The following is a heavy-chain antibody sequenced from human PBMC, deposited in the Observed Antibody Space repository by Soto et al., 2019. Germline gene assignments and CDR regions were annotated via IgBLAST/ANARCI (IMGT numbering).Heavy chain of an antibody. D-gene: IGHD3-10*01. V-gene: IGHV4-34*01. J-gene: IGHJ4*02. CDR3: ARVGFLRVPPDF. Sequence: QVQLQQWGAGLLKPSETLSLTCAVYGGSFSGYYWSWIRQPPGKGLECIGEINHSGSTNYNPSLKSRVTISVDTSKNQFSLKLSSVTAADTAVYYCARVGFLRVPPDFWGQGTLVTVSS. CDR2: INHSGST. CDR1: GGSFSGYY.